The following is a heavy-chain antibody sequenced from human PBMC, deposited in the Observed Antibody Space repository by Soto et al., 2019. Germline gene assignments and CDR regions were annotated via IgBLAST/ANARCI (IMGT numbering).Heavy chain of an antibody. V-gene: IGHV1-69*13. J-gene: IGHJ6*02. Sequence: GASVKVSCKTSGRSFMSQAISWVRQAPGQGPEWMGGIIPFSGTVTYTQRFQGRLTLTADEPTKTAYMELSSLRSEDTAVYYCARGSYDTYAGFFGMDVWGQGTKVTVSS. D-gene: IGHD3-10*01. CDR1: GRSFMSQA. CDR3: ARGSYDTYAGFFGMDV. CDR2: IIPFSGTV.